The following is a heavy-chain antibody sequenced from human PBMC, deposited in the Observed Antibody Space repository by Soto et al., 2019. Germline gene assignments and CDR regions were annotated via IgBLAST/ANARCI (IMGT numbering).Heavy chain of an antibody. CDR3: AKDRSSGSPYYGMDF. D-gene: IGHD3-10*01. Sequence: PGGSLRLSCAASGFTFGDYAMHWVRQVPGKGLEWVSGFKWNSGDVGYADSVKGRFTISRDNAKNSLYLQMNSLRPEDTAVYYCAKDRSSGSPYYGMDFWGQGNMVTVSS. CDR1: GFTFGDYA. V-gene: IGHV3-9*01. CDR2: FKWNSGDV. J-gene: IGHJ6*01.